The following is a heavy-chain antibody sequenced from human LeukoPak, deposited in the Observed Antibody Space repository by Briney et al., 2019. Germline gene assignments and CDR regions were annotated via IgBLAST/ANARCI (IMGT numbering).Heavy chain of an antibody. Sequence: GGSLRLSCAASGFTFSSYGMHWVRQAPGKGLEWVAFIRYDGSNKYYADSVKGRFTISRDNSKNTLYLQMNSLRAEDTTVYYCAKSKTREQLVPFDYWGQGTLVTVSS. CDR3: AKSKTREQLVPFDY. D-gene: IGHD6-6*01. CDR1: GFTFSSYG. J-gene: IGHJ4*02. CDR2: IRYDGSNK. V-gene: IGHV3-30*02.